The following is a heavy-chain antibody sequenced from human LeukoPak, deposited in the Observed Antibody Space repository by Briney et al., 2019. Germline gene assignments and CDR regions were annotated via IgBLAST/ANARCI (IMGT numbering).Heavy chain of an antibody. J-gene: IGHJ4*02. CDR1: GYTLTDYY. Sequence: ASVKVSCKASGYTLTDYYIHWVRQAPGQGLEWMGWISPGTGGTNYAQNFQGRVTMTRDTSISTAYMELSGLRSDDTALYFCARSPSAWHFDNWGQGTLVTVSS. V-gene: IGHV1-2*02. CDR2: ISPGTGGT. CDR3: ARSPSAWHFDN. D-gene: IGHD6-19*01.